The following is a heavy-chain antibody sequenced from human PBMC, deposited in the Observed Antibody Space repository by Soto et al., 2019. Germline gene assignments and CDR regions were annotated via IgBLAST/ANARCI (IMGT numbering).Heavy chain of an antibody. CDR1: GVTSSGYA. CDR3: ARTTFPPDYYGMAV. CDR2: ISYDGSEK. J-gene: IGHJ6*04. V-gene: IGHV3-30*04. Sequence: MRVSCGAAGVTSSGYARHWIRQAPGKGLEWVAVISYDGSEKYYVDSVKGRFTISRDNAKNSLYLQMNSLRVEDPAVYYRARTTFPPDYYGMAVWRKRTAVTVSS.